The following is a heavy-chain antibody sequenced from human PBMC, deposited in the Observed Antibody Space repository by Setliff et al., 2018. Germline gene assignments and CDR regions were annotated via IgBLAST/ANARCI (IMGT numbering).Heavy chain of an antibody. Sequence: AGGSLRLSCAASGFTFDDYAMTWVRQAPGKGLEWVSGINWNGGSIGYADSVKGRFTISRDNAKNSLYLLMNSLRAEDTAVYYCAKDTYYYDSSGYYVFDYWGQGTLVTVSS. CDR1: GFTFDDYA. CDR2: INWNGGSI. D-gene: IGHD3-22*01. J-gene: IGHJ4*02. V-gene: IGHV3-20*04. CDR3: AKDTYYYDSSGYYVFDY.